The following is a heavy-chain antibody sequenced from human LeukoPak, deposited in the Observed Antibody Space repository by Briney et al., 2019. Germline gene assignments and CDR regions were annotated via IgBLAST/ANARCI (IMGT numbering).Heavy chain of an antibody. J-gene: IGHJ3*02. Sequence: ASVKVSCKVSGYTLTELSVHWVRQAPGKGLEWMGGFDPEDGETIYAQKFQGRVTITEDTSTDTAYMELSSLRSEDTAVYYCATGDLRWYAFDIWGQGTMVTVSS. CDR1: GYTLTELS. D-gene: IGHD4-23*01. CDR3: ATGDLRWYAFDI. V-gene: IGHV1-24*01. CDR2: FDPEDGET.